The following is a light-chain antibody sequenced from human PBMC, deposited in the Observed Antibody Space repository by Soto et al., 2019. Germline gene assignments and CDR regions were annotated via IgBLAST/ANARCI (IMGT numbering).Light chain of an antibody. Sequence: VLTQSPGTLSLSRGERATLFCRASQSVSSSYLAWYQQKPGQAPRLLIYGASTRATGIPARFSGSGSGTEFTLTISSLQSEDFAVYYCQQYNNWPLTFGGGTKVDIK. CDR2: GAS. CDR3: QQYNNWPLT. CDR1: QSVSSSY. J-gene: IGKJ4*01. V-gene: IGKV3-15*01.